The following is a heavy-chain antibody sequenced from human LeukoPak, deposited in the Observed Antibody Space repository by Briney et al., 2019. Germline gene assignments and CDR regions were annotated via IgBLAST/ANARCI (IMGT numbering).Heavy chain of an antibody. CDR3: AKRGAGSSRDY. CDR2: IVGSSST. D-gene: IGHD1-26*01. Sequence: GGSLRLSCAAAGLTFRNFAMACGRQAPGKGLEWVSSIVGSSSTYYADSLKGRFTISRDNAKNSLYLQMNSLRDEDTAVYYCAKRGAGSSRDYWGQGTLVTVSS. J-gene: IGHJ4*02. CDR1: GLTFRNFA. V-gene: IGHV3-21*01.